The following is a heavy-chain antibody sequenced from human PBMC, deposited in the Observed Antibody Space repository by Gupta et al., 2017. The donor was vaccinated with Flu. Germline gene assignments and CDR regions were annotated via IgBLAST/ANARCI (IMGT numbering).Heavy chain of an antibody. J-gene: IGHJ5*02. V-gene: IGHV4-59*01. Sequence: YGGHSNYNSSLKSRVTISVDTPRNQFSLRLRSVTAADTAVYYCVRDLGSSSSHHWGQGTLVIVSS. CDR2: YGGHS. CDR3: VRDLGSSSSHH. D-gene: IGHD2-2*01.